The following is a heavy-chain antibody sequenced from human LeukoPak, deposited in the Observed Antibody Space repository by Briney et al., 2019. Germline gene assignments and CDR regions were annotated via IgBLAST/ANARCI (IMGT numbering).Heavy chain of an antibody. D-gene: IGHD2-2*01. CDR3: ASLGYCSSTSCYDLDY. CDR1: GYTFTSYD. V-gene: IGHV1-8*01. J-gene: IGHJ4*02. Sequence: ASVKVSCKASGYTFTSYDINWVRQATGQGLEWMGGMNPNSGNTGYAQKFQGRVTMTRDTSISTAYMELSRLRSDDTAVYYCASLGYCSSTSCYDLDYWGQGTLVIVSS. CDR2: MNPNSGNT.